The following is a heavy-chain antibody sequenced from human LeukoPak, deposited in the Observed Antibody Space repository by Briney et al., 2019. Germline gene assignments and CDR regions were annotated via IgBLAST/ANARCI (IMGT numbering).Heavy chain of an antibody. D-gene: IGHD2-21*02. V-gene: IGHV3-23*01. CDR2: ISLRGADT. J-gene: IGHJ4*02. CDR1: GFTYSSNA. CDR3: ARRGCYGGNCYPCDY. Sequence: GGSLRLSCSVSGFTYSSNAMRWVRQAPGKELEWVSSISLRGADTNYADSVKGRFTISRDDSKNALYLQMSSLRAEDTAVYFCARRGCYGGNCYPCDYWGQGTLVTVSS.